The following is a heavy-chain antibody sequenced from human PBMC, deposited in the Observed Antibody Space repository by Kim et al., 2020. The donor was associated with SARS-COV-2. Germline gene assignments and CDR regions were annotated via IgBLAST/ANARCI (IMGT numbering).Heavy chain of an antibody. Sequence: STNYNPALKSRVTISVDTSKNQFSLKRSSVTAADTAVYYCARGGGASFIGWGQGTLVTVSS. CDR3: ARGGGASFIG. D-gene: IGHD1-26*01. J-gene: IGHJ4*02. CDR2: ST. V-gene: IGHV4-34*01.